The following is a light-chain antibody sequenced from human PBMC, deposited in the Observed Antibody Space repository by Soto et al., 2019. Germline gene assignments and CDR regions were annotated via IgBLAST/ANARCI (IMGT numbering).Light chain of an antibody. CDR1: QSVFYSSNSKNY. Sequence: DIVMTQSPDSLAVSLGERATINCKSSQSVFYSSNSKNYLAWYQQKPGQPPKLLIYWASVRESGVPDRFSGSGSGTDFTLTISSLQAEDVAVYFCQQYFSSPPTFAGGTKVEIK. V-gene: IGKV4-1*01. J-gene: IGKJ4*01. CDR2: WAS. CDR3: QQYFSSPPT.